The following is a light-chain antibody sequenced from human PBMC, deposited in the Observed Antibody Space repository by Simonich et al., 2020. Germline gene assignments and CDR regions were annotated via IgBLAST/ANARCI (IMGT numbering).Light chain of an antibody. CDR1: QSVLYSSNNKNY. J-gene: IGKJ2*01. CDR3: QQYYSTPYT. V-gene: IGKV4-1*01. Sequence: DIVMTQSPDSLAVSLGERATINCKSSQSVLYSSNNKNYLAWYQQKPGQPPKLLIYWGSTRESGVPDRFSGSGSGTGFTLTISSLQAEDVAVYYCQQYYSTPYTFGQGTKLEIK. CDR2: WGS.